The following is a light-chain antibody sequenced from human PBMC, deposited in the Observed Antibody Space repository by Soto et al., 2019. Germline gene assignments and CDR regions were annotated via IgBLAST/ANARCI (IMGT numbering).Light chain of an antibody. J-gene: IGKJ1*01. CDR3: QQYGSSPWT. CDR1: QSVSSSC. Sequence: EIVLTQSPATLSLSPGERATLSCGASQSVSSSCLAWYQQKPGQAPRLLIYGASSRATGIPDRFNGSGSGTDFTLTISRLEPEDFAVYYCQQYGSSPWTFGQGTKVDI. CDR2: GAS. V-gene: IGKV3-20*01.